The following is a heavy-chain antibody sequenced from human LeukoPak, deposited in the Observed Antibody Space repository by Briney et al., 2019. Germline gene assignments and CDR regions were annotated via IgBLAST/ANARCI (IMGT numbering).Heavy chain of an antibody. CDR2: INYSGST. Sequence: SETLSLTCTVSGGFISSYYRSWIRQPPGKGLEWIAYINYSGSTIYNPSLKSRVTISLDTSKNQFSLKLSSMTDADTAVYYCARRGAARRYDGMDVWGQGTTVTVSS. V-gene: IGHV4-59*08. CDR1: GGFISSYY. J-gene: IGHJ6*02. CDR3: ARRGAARRYDGMDV. D-gene: IGHD6-6*01.